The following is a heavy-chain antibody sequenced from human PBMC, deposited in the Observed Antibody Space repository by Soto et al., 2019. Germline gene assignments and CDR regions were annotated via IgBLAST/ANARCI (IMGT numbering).Heavy chain of an antibody. CDR3: ARGKRPLGYCSGGSCYSRSYYYYYMDV. CDR1: GGSISSGGYY. D-gene: IGHD2-15*01. CDR2: IYYSGST. J-gene: IGHJ6*03. Sequence: SETLSLTCTVSGGSISSGGYYWSWIRQHPGKGLEWIGYIYYSGSTYYNPSLKNRVTISVDTSKNQFSLKLSSVTAADTAVYYCARGKRPLGYCSGGSCYSRSYYYYYMDVWGKGTTVTVSS. V-gene: IGHV4-31*03.